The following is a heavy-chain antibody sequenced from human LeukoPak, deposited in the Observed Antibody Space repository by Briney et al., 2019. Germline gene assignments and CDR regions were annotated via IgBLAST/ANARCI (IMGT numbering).Heavy chain of an antibody. V-gene: IGHV3-NL1*01. J-gene: IGHJ4*02. CDR2: IYSGGNI. CDR3: AGRHCSGGGCYFAGADPFDY. D-gene: IGHD2-15*01. CDR1: GFTFNSYV. Sequence: PGGSLRLSCAASGFTFNSYVMHWVRQAPGKGLEWVSVIYSGGNIYYIESVKGRFTISRDTSKNTLYLQMNSLRAEDTAVYFCAGRHCSGGGCYFAGADPFDYWGQGTLVTVSS.